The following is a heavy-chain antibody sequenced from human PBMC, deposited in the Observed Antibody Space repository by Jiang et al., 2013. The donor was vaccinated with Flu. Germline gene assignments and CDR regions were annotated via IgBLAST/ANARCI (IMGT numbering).Heavy chain of an antibody. CDR1: YS. V-gene: IGHV7-4-1*02. Sequence: YSMNWVRQAPGQGLEWMGWINTNSGKPTYAQGFTGGFVFSLDTPVSTAYLQISSLKAEDTAVYYCASHAPEGGYHAFAYWGQGTLVTVSS. J-gene: IGHJ4*02. CDR2: INTNSGKP. CDR3: ASHAPEGGYHAFAY. D-gene: IGHD3-16*02.